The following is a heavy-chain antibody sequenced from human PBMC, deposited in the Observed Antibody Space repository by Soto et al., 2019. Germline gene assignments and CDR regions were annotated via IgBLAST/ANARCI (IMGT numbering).Heavy chain of an antibody. CDR1: GGTFSSYA. V-gene: IGHV1-69*05. Sequence: SVKVSCKASGGTFSSYAISWVRQAPGQGLEWMGGIIPIFGTANYAQKLQGRVTMTTDTSTSTAYMELRSLRSDDTAVYYCASGGVDDESGMDVWGQGTTVTVSS. D-gene: IGHD3-16*01. CDR3: ASGGVDDESGMDV. J-gene: IGHJ6*02. CDR2: IIPIFGTA.